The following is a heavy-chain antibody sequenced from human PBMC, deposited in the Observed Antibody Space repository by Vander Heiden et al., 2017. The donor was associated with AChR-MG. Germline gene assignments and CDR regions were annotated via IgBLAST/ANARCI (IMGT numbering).Heavy chain of an antibody. J-gene: IGHJ4*02. D-gene: IGHD3-10*01. V-gene: IGHV1-69*01. CDR3: ARLAPAYYGSGNYYFDY. Sequence: QVQLVQSGAEVKKPGSSVKVSCKASGGTFRSYAISWVRQAPGQGLEWMGGIIPIFGTANYAQKFQGRVTITADESTSTAYMELSSLRSEDTAVYYCARLAPAYYGSGNYYFDYWGQGTLVTVSS. CDR1: GGTFRSYA. CDR2: IIPIFGTA.